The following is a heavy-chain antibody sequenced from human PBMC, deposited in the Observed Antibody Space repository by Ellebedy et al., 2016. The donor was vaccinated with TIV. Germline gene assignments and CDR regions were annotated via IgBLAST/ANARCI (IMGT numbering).Heavy chain of an antibody. D-gene: IGHD2-21*01. CDR2: LNSGGAT. CDR3: ARERRYCGNECYLYYYYGMDV. CDR1: GLTFRRHS. Sequence: GGSLRLSCVVSGLTFRRHSMNWFRQAPGRGLEWVSILNSGGATDYADSVKGRFIISRDDVKNTLHLQMFRLRAEDTAIYYCARERRYCGNECYLYYYYGMDVWGQGTTVTVAS. J-gene: IGHJ6*02. V-gene: IGHV3-66*01.